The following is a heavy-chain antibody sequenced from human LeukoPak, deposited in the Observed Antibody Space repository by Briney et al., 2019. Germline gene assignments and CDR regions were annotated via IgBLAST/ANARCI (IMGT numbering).Heavy chain of an antibody. CDR2: TNEDGSEK. V-gene: IGHV3-7*01. CDR1: GFTFSSYA. J-gene: IGHJ6*03. CDR3: VGVNYCDTNGYFCWGPKKFSYYYYMDV. D-gene: IGHD3-22*01. Sequence: GGSLRLSCAASGFTFSSYAMTSAPQAPGEGLERVANTNEDGSEKFSVHSAKGRFTISRENAKKSVYLQMSSLRAEDTAVYYCVGVNYCDTNGYFCWGPKKFSYYYYMDVWGKGTTVTVSS.